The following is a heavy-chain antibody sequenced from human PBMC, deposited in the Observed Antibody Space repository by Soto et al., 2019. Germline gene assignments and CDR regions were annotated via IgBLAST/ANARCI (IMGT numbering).Heavy chain of an antibody. D-gene: IGHD1-26*01. Sequence: QVQLVQSGAEVKKPGSSVKVSCKASGGTFSSYAISWVRQAPGQGLEWMGGIIPIFGTANYAQKFHGRVTITADESTSTAYMELSSLRSEDTAVYYCARDGNSGSYYRPYYYGMDVWGQGTTVTVSS. CDR1: GGTFSSYA. CDR2: IIPIFGTA. J-gene: IGHJ6*02. CDR3: ARDGNSGSYYRPYYYGMDV. V-gene: IGHV1-69*01.